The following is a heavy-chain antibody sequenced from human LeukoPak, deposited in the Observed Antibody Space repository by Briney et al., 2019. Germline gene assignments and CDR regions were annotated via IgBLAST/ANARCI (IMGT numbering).Heavy chain of an antibody. D-gene: IGHD5-12*01. V-gene: IGHV3-23*01. Sequence: GGSLRLSCAASGFTFSSYAMSWVRQAPGKGLEWVSAISGSGGSTYYADSVKGRFTISRDNSKNTLYLQMNSLRAEETAVYYCAKEQTPRTDIVATIFDYWGQGTLVTVSS. CDR2: ISGSGGST. CDR1: GFTFSSYA. CDR3: AKEQTPRTDIVATIFDY. J-gene: IGHJ4*02.